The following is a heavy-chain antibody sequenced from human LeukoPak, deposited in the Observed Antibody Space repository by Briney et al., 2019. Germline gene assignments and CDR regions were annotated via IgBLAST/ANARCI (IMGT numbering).Heavy chain of an antibody. CDR2: IYTSGST. CDR1: GGSISSYY. V-gene: IGHV4-4*07. Sequence: SETLSLTCTVSGGSISSYYWSWIRQPAGKGLEWIGRIYTSGSTNYNPSLKSRVTISVDKSKNQFSLKLSSVTAADTAVYYCASDSSGYSHYYYYMDVWGKGTTVTVSS. CDR3: ASDSSGYSHYYYYMDV. J-gene: IGHJ6*03. D-gene: IGHD3-22*01.